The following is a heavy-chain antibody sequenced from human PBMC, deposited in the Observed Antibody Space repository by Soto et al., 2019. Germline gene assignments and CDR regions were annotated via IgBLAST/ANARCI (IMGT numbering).Heavy chain of an antibody. Sequence: PGGSLRLSCAAPGFTFDDYAMHWVRQAPGKGLEWVSGISWNSGSIGYADSVKGRFAISRDNAKNSLYLQMNSLRAEDTALYYCAKGYYYDSSGYYFGYWGQGTLVTVS. CDR3: AKGYYYDSSGYYFGY. J-gene: IGHJ4*02. CDR1: GFTFDDYA. V-gene: IGHV3-9*01. D-gene: IGHD3-22*01. CDR2: ISWNSGSI.